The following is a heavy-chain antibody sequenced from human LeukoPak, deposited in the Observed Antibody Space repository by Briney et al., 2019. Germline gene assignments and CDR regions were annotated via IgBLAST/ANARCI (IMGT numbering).Heavy chain of an antibody. CDR2: IKQDGSEK. J-gene: IGHJ4*02. Sequence: PGGSLRLSCAASGFTFSSYWMSWVRQAPGKGLEWVANIKQDGSEKYYVDSVKGRFTISRDNAKNSVYLQMNSLRAEDTAVYYCARDPNVVIVSASCFDYWGQGTLVTASS. CDR3: ARDPNVVIVSASCFDY. V-gene: IGHV3-7*01. D-gene: IGHD2-15*01. CDR1: GFTFSSYW.